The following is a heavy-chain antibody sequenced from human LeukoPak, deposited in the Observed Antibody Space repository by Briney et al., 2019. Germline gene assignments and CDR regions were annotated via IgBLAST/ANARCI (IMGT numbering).Heavy chain of an antibody. CDR1: GGSISSYY. D-gene: IGHD6-13*01. CDR3: ARDPSPRGAAGAPPCFDY. J-gene: IGHJ4*02. V-gene: IGHV4-4*07. Sequence: SETLSLTCTVSGGSISSYYWSWIRQPAGKGLEWIGRIYTSGSTNYNPSPKSRVTMSVDTSKNQFSLKLSSVTAADTAVYYCARDPSPRGAAGAPPCFDYWGQGTLVTVSS. CDR2: IYTSGST.